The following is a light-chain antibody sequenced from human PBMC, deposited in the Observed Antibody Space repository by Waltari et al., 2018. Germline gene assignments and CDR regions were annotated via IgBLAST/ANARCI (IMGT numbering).Light chain of an antibody. CDR1: RLGDKY. CDR2: QGS. CDR3: QAWDSSTVV. V-gene: IGLV3-1*01. J-gene: IGLJ2*01. Sequence: SYELTQPPSVSVSPGQTASITCAGGRLGDKYACWYQQKPGQSPVLVIYQGSKRPSGIPERFSGSNAGNTATLTISGTQAMDEADYYCQAWDSSTVVFGGGTKLTVL.